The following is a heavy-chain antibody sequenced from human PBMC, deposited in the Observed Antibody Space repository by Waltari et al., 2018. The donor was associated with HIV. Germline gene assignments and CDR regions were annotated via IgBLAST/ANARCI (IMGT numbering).Heavy chain of an antibody. CDR2: INAGIGNT. Sequence: QVQLVQSGAEVKKPGASVKVSCKASGYTFTSYAMHWVRQAPGQRLEWMGWINAGIGNTKYSQKFQGRVTITRDTSASTAYMELSSLRSEDTAVYYCARDRYYDILTGYYPHYYMDVWGKGTTVTVSS. D-gene: IGHD3-9*01. J-gene: IGHJ6*03. V-gene: IGHV1-3*01. CDR1: GYTFTSYA. CDR3: ARDRYYDILTGYYPHYYMDV.